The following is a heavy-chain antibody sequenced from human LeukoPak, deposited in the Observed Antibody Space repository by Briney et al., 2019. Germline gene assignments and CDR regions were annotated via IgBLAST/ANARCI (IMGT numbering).Heavy chain of an antibody. Sequence: SETLSLTCTVSGGSISSSSYYWGWIRQPPGKGLEWFGSIYYSGSTYYNPSLKSRVTISVDTSKNQFSLKLSSVTAADTAVYYCASLSSDTGSSWFEYYFDYWGQGTLVTVSS. V-gene: IGHV4-39*01. CDR1: GGSISSSSYY. D-gene: IGHD6-13*01. CDR3: ASLSSDTGSSWFEYYFDY. CDR2: IYYSGST. J-gene: IGHJ4*02.